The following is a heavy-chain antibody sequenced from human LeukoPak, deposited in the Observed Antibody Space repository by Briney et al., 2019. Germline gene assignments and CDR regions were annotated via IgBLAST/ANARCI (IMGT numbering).Heavy chain of an antibody. V-gene: IGHV4-61*02. D-gene: IGHD3-22*01. CDR1: GGSISSGRYY. CDR3: ARARGYYDRDAFDI. Sequence: SETLSLSCTVSGGSISSGRYYWGWVRQPAGKGLGWIVRMYTSGRTNYNHSRKNRVTISVDTSKHQFYLKLSCVTAADTAVYYCARARGYYDRDAFDIGGQGTLDTVSS. J-gene: IGHJ3*02. CDR2: MYTSGRT.